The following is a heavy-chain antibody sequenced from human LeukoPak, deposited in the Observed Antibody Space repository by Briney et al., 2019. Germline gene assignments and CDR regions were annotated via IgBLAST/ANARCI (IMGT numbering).Heavy chain of an antibody. CDR2: INPSSGAT. Sequence: ASVKVSCKASGYTFIGYYIQWVRQDPGQGLEWMGWINPSSGATNYAQRFQGRVIMTRDTSITTAYMELSRLKSDDTALYYCASKGAGHCYDASCMGSFDLWGQGTTVAVSS. J-gene: IGHJ3*01. CDR1: GYTFIGYY. V-gene: IGHV1-2*02. D-gene: IGHD2-15*01. CDR3: ASKGAGHCYDASCMGSFDL.